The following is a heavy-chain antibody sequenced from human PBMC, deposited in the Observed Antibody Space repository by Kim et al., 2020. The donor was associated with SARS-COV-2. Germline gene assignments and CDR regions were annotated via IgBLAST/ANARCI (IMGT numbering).Heavy chain of an antibody. D-gene: IGHD6-13*01. CDR2: IYYSGST. CDR3: ARVGRGSGSSWYNWFDP. J-gene: IGHJ5*02. Sequence: SETLSLTCTVSGGSISSGGYYWSWIRQHPGKGLEWIGYIYYSGSTYYNPSLKSRVTISVDTSKNQFSLKLSSVTAADTAVYYCARVGRGSGSSWYNWFDPWGQGTLVTVSS. V-gene: IGHV4-31*03. CDR1: GGSISSGGYY.